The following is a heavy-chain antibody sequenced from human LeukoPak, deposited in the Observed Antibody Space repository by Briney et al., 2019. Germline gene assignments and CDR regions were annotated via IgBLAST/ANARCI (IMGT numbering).Heavy chain of an antibody. Sequence: KPSETLSLICTVSGGSISSSSYFWGWIRQPPGKGLEWVSSISSSSSYIYYADSVKGRFTISRDNAKNSLYLQMNSLRAEDTAVYYCARVVGGIELDYWGQGTLVTVSS. D-gene: IGHD5-18*01. CDR2: ISSSSSYI. V-gene: IGHV3-21*01. CDR3: ARVVGGIELDY. J-gene: IGHJ4*02. CDR1: GGSISSSSYF.